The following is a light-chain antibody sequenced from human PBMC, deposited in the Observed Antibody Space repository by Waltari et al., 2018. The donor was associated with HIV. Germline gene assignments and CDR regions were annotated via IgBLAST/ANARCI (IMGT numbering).Light chain of an antibody. J-gene: IGKJ5*01. Sequence: EIVLTQYPGTLSLSPGERATISCRASQSVSSSHLAWYQQKPGQAPRLLICGASSRATGIPDRFSGSGSGTDFTLTISRLEPEDCAVYYCQEYGSSPPVTFGQGTRLEIK. CDR1: QSVSSSH. CDR3: QEYGSSPPVT. CDR2: GAS. V-gene: IGKV3-20*01.